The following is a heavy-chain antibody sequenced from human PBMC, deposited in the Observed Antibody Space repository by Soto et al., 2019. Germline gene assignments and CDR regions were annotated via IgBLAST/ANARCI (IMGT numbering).Heavy chain of an antibody. Sequence: PGGSLRLSCVASGFTFSSHAMHWVRQPPGKGLEWVAVISYEGSNKYYADSVKGRFTISRDNSKNTMYLQMNSLRVEDTAVYYCARDQNYHGSGSRPDHWGQGTLVTVSS. D-gene: IGHD3-10*01. V-gene: IGHV3-30-3*01. CDR1: GFTFSSHA. J-gene: IGHJ4*02. CDR2: ISYEGSNK. CDR3: ARDQNYHGSGSRPDH.